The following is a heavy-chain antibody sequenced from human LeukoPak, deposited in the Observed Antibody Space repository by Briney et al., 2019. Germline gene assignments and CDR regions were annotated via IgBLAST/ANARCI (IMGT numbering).Heavy chain of an antibody. CDR2: INHSGST. CDR3: ARNYSPFDY. D-gene: IGHD1-7*01. Sequence: PSETLSLTCAVYGGSFSGYYWSWIRQPPGKGLEWIGEINHSGSTNYNPSLKSRVTISVDTSKNQFSLKLSSVTAADTAVYYCARNYSPFDYWGQGTLVTVSS. CDR1: GGSFSGYY. V-gene: IGHV4-34*01. J-gene: IGHJ4*02.